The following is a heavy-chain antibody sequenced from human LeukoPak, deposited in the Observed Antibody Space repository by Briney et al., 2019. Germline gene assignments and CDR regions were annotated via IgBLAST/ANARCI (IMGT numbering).Heavy chain of an antibody. Sequence: GGSLRLSCAASGFTLSSYAMSWVRQAPGKGLEWVSAISGSGGSTYYADSVKGRFTISRDNSKKTLYLQMNSLRVEDTAVIYCARQTDSGAFDSWGQGTLVTVSS. CDR3: ARQTDSGAFDS. CDR1: GFTLSSYA. CDR2: ISGSGGST. J-gene: IGHJ4*02. V-gene: IGHV3-23*01. D-gene: IGHD2-15*01.